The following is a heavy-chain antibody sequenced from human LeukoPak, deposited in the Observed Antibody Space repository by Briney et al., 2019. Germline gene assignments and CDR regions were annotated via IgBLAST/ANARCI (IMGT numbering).Heavy chain of an antibody. CDR1: GFTFSSYG. V-gene: IGHV3-23*01. D-gene: IGHD6-13*01. Sequence: SGGTLRLSCAASGFTFSSYGMSWVRQAPGKGLKWGSDISASGGSTYYADSVKGRFTISRDNSKKTLHLQMNSLRAEDTAIYYCAKASSAGDSSSWNYWGQGILVTVSS. CDR2: ISASGGST. CDR3: AKASSAGDSSSWNY. J-gene: IGHJ4*02.